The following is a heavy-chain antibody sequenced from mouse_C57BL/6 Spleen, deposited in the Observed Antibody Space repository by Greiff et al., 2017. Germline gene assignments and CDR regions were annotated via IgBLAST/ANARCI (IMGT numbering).Heavy chain of an antibody. V-gene: IGHV1-82*01. D-gene: IGHD1-1*01. CDR1: GYAFSSSW. CDR2: IYPGDGDT. CDR3: ASSSYGYFDV. J-gene: IGHJ1*03. Sequence: VQLQQSGPELVKPGASVKISCKASGYAFSSSWMNWVKQGPGKGLEWIGRIYPGDGDTNYNGKFKGKATLTADKSSSTAYMQLSSLTSEDSAVYFCASSSYGYFDVWGTGTTVTVSS.